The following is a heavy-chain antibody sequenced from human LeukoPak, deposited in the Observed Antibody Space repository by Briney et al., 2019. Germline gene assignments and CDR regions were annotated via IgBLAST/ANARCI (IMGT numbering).Heavy chain of an antibody. CDR2: ISSNGGST. CDR1: GFTFSSYA. J-gene: IGHJ3*02. CDR3: AREREDAFDI. Sequence: GGSLRLSCAASGFTFSSYAMHWVRQAPGKGLEYVSAISSNGGSTYYANSVKGRFTISRDNSKNTLYLQMGSLRAEDMAVYYCAREREDAFDIWGQGTMVTVSS. V-gene: IGHV3-64*01.